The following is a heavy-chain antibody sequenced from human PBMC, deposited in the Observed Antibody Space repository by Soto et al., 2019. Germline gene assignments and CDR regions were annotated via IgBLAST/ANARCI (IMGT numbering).Heavy chain of an antibody. CDR1: GGTFSSYT. D-gene: IGHD6-13*01. CDR2: IIPILGIA. V-gene: IGHV1-69*02. CDR3: ARVYSSSWYVFDY. Sequence: QVQLVQSGAEVKKPGSSVKVSCKASGGTFSSYTISWVRQAPGQGLEWMGRIIPILGIANYAQKFQGRVTITADKATSTAYMELSSLRSEDTAVYYCARVYSSSWYVFDYWGQGTLVTVSS. J-gene: IGHJ4*02.